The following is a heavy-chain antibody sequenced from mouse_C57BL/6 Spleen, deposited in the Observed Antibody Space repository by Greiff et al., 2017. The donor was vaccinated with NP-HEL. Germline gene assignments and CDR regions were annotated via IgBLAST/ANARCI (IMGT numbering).Heavy chain of an antibody. CDR2: IYPGDGDT. V-gene: IGHV1-82*01. CDR1: GYAFSSSW. J-gene: IGHJ2*01. CDR3: ARGGDYDGFDY. Sequence: VQLQQSGPELVKPGASVKISCKASGYAFSSSWMNWVKQRPGKGLEWIGRIYPGDGDTNYNGKFKGKATLTADKSSSTAYMQLSSLTSEDSAVYFCARGGDYDGFDYWGPGTTLTASS. D-gene: IGHD2-4*01.